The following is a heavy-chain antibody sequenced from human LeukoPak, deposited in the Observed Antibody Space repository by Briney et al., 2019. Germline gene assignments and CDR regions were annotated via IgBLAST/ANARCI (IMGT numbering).Heavy chain of an antibody. CDR3: ARANYDSSGYPYFDY. CDR1: GFTFSSYA. CDR2: ISYDGSNK. V-gene: IGHV3-30*04. D-gene: IGHD3-22*01. J-gene: IGHJ4*02. Sequence: GGSLRLSCAASGFTFSSYAMHWVRQAPGKGLEWVAVISYDGSNKYYADSVKGRFTISRDNSKNTLYLQMNSLRAEDTAVYYCARANYDSSGYPYFDYWGQGTLVTVSS.